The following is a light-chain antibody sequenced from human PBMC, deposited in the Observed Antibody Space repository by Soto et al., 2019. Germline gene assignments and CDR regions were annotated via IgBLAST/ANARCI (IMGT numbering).Light chain of an antibody. Sequence: VLTQSPGTPGSSPRERATRSGRASQSVSSSYLAWYQQKPGQAPRLIIDGASSRATRVPHRLSGSGSGTDFTLTISRLEPEDFAVYYCHQYGSSLGTFGQGTK. CDR3: HQYGSSLGT. CDR2: GAS. J-gene: IGKJ1*01. V-gene: IGKV3-20*01. CDR1: QSVSSSY.